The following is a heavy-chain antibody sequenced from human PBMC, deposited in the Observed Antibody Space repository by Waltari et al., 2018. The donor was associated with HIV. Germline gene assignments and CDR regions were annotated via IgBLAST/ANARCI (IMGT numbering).Heavy chain of an antibody. D-gene: IGHD2-21*01. J-gene: IGHJ4*02. V-gene: IGHV5-51*03. CDR1: GYNFAYYW. Sequence: EVQVMQSGAEVKKPGESLKISCKVSGYNFAYYWIGWVRQMPGKGLEWMGIIFPRDSETRYGPSFQGQATISADTSISTAFLQWDSLQASDTAMYYCARLDFYQSPGFSLGFDYWGQGTLVTVSS. CDR2: IFPRDSET. CDR3: ARLDFYQSPGFSLGFDY.